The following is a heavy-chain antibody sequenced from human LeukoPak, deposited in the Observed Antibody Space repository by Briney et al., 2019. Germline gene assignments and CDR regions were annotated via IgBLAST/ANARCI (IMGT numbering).Heavy chain of an antibody. D-gene: IGHD7-27*01. CDR1: GYTFTGYY. CDR2: INPNSGGS. V-gene: IGHV1-2*02. CDR3: APTSHWGYYFVY. J-gene: IGHJ4*02. Sequence: ASVKVSCKASGYTFTGYYMHWVRQAPGQGLEWMGWINPNSGGSKYAQKFQGRVAMTRDTSISTAYMELSRLRSDDTAVYYCAPTSHWGYYFVYWGQGALVTVSS.